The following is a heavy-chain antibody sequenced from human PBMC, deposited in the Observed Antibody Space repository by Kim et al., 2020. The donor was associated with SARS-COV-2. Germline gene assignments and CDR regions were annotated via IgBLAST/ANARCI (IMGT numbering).Heavy chain of an antibody. D-gene: IGHD5-12*01. CDR3: ASLTGDGYNPRGLFDY. V-gene: IGHV3-30*04. CDR1: GFTFSSYA. J-gene: IGHJ4*02. Sequence: GGSLRLSCAASGFTFSSYAMHWVRQAPGKGLEWVAVISYDGSNKYYADSVKGRFTISRDNSKNTLYLQMNSLRAEDTAVYYCASLTGDGYNPRGLFDYWGQGTLVTVSS. CDR2: ISYDGSNK.